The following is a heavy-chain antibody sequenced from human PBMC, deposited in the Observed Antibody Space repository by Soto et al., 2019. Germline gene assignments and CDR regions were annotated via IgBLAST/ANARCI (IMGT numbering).Heavy chain of an antibody. CDR1: GGSIINYY. D-gene: IGHD6-13*01. J-gene: IGHJ5*01. Sequence: SETLSLTCTVSGGSIINYYWTWIRQPAGKGLEWVGRIYSSGSTSYNPSLKSRLTMSVDTSKNQFSLKLTSVTAADTALYYCARQTTYSSSWFDYWGQGTLVTVSS. CDR2: IYSSGST. V-gene: IGHV4-4*07. CDR3: ARQTTYSSSWFDY.